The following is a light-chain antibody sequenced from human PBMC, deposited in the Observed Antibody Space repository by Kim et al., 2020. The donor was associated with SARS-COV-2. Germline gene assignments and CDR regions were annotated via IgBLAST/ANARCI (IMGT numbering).Light chain of an antibody. J-gene: IGKJ4*01. Sequence: EIVMTQSPATLSVSPGERATLSCRASQSVSSNLAWYQQKPGQAPRLLIYGASTRATGFPGRFSGSGSETEFTLTISSLQSEDFAVYFCQQYNDWPLTFGGGTKVDIK. CDR2: GAS. CDR1: QSVSSN. V-gene: IGKV3-15*01. CDR3: QQYNDWPLT.